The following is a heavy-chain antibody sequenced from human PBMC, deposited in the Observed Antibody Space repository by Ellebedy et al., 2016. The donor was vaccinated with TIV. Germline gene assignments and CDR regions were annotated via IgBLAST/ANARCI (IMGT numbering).Heavy chain of an antibody. CDR2: LTAYNGNT. Sequence: AASVKVSCKASGYTFISYPISWVRPPPGQGLEWMGWLTAYNGNTNSAQKLQGRVTITADESTSTAYMELSSLRSEDTAVYYCATKTRGYVLYGMDVWGQGTTVTVSS. CDR1: GYTFISYP. J-gene: IGHJ6*02. V-gene: IGHV1-18*01. CDR3: ATKTRGYVLYGMDV. D-gene: IGHD5-12*01.